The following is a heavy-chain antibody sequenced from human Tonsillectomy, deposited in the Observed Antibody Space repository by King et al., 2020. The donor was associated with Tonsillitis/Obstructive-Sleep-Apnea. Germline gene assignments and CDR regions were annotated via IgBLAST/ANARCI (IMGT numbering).Heavy chain of an antibody. J-gene: IGHJ3*02. CDR1: GGSFSGYY. D-gene: IGHD2-2*02. CDR2: INHSGST. Sequence: VQLQQWGAGLLKPSETLSLTCAVYGGSFSGYYLSWIRQPPGKGLEWIGEINHSGSTNYNPSLKSRVTISVDTSKNQFSLKLRSVTAADTAVYYCARGGWVVVVPAAIFGAFDIWGQGTMVTVSS. V-gene: IGHV4-34*01. CDR3: ARGGWVVVVPAAIFGAFDI.